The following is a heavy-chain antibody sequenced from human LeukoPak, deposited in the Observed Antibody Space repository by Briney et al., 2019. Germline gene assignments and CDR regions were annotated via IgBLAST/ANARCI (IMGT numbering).Heavy chain of an antibody. V-gene: IGHV3-7*01. CDR1: GFTFSSYW. Sequence: PGGSLRLSCAASGFTFSSYWMSWVRQAPGKGLEWVANIKQDGSEKYYVDSVKGRFTISRDNAKNSLYLQMNSLRAEDTAVYYCCGYYYDSSGYFADYWGQGTLVTVSS. CDR2: IKQDGSEK. D-gene: IGHD3-22*01. J-gene: IGHJ4*02. CDR3: CGYYYDSSGYFADY.